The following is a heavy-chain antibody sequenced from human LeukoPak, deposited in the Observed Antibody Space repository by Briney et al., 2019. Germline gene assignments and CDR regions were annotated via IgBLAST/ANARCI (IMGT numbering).Heavy chain of an antibody. J-gene: IGHJ3*02. CDR2: ISSSSSTI. Sequence: GGSLRLSCAASGFTFSSYSMNWVRQAPGEGLEWVSYISSSSSTIYYADSVKGRFTISRDNAKNSLYLQMNSLRAEDTAVYYCARDRAFDIWGQGTMVTVSS. V-gene: IGHV3-48*01. CDR3: ARDRAFDI. CDR1: GFTFSSYS.